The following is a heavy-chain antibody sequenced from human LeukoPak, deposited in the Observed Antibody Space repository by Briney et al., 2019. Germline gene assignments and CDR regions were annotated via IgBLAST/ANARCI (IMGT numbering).Heavy chain of an antibody. V-gene: IGHV6-1*01. CDR2: TYYRSKWYN. Sequence: SQTLSLTCVISGDSVSSNSAAWNWIRQSPSRGLEWLGRTYYRSKWYNDYAVSVKSRMTINADTSKNQFSLQLNSVTPEDTAVYYCARAWGDSWYFDYWGQGTLVTVSS. D-gene: IGHD2-21*02. CDR3: ARAWGDSWYFDY. CDR1: GDSVSSNSAA. J-gene: IGHJ4*02.